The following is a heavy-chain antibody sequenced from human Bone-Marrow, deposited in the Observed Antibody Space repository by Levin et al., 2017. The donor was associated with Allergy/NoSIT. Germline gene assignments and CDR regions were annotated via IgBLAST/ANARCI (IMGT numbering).Heavy chain of an antibody. D-gene: IGHD3-22*01. V-gene: IGHV1-18*01. CDR2: ISAYNGNT. CDR3: ARDYYDSSGSQAGFGNPYYDYGMDV. CDR1: GYTFTSYG. Sequence: ASVKVSCKASGYTFTSYGISWVRQAPGQGLEWMGWISAYNGNTNYAQKLQGRVTMTTDTSTSTAYMELRSLRSDDTAVYYCARDYYDSSGSQAGFGNPYYDYGMDVWGQGTTVTVSS. J-gene: IGHJ6*02.